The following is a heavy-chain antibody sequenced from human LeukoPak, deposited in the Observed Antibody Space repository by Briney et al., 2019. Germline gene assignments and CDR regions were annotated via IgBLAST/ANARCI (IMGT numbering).Heavy chain of an antibody. CDR3: ARAGYYYGSGSYQIDY. V-gene: IGHV4-59*01. CDR2: IYYSGST. D-gene: IGHD3-10*01. CDR1: GGSISSYY. Sequence: SETLSLTCTVSGGSISSYYWSWIRQPPGKGLEWIGYIYYSGSTNYNPSLKSRVTISVDTSKNQFSLKLSSVTAADTAVYYCARAGYYYGSGSYQIDYWGQGTLVTVSS. J-gene: IGHJ4*02.